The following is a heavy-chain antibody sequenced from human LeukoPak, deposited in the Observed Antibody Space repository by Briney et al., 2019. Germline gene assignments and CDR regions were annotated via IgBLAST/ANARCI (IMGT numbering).Heavy chain of an antibody. V-gene: IGHV1-8*02. CDR2: MNPNSGNT. J-gene: IGHJ4*02. D-gene: IGHD6-19*01. CDR1: GYTFTGYY. Sequence: ASVKVSCKASGYTFTGYYMHWVRQATGQGLEWMGWMNPNSGNTGYAQKFQGRVTMTRNTSISTAYMELSSLRSEDTAVYYCARGRRYSSGWYGDYWGQGTLVTVSS. CDR3: ARGRRYSSGWYGDY.